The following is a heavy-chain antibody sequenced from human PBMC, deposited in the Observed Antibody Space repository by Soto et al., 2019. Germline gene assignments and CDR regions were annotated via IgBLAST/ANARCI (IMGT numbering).Heavy chain of an antibody. V-gene: IGHV4-59*01. CDR3: ARDHYAGKDFYY. D-gene: IGHD6-13*01. J-gene: IGHJ4*02. Sequence: SETLSLTCTVSGGSISSYYWSWIRQPPGKGLEWIGYIYYSGSTNYNPSLKSRVTISVDTSKNQFSLKLSSVTAADTAVYYCARDHYAGKDFYYWGQGTLVTVSS. CDR1: GGSISSYY. CDR2: IYYSGST.